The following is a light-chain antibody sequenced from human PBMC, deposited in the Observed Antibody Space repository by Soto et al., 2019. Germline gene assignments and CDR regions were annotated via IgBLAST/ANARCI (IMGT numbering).Light chain of an antibody. V-gene: IGLV1-40*01. CDR3: QSYDNSLSGYV. Sequence: SGPTPPPSVSRAPGQRVTITCTGTSSNIGAGYHVHWYQQHPGIAPKLLISHNNNRPSGVPDRFSGSKSDTSASLAITGLQADDEADYYCQSYDNSLSGYVFGTGTKFTV. CDR1: SSNIGAGYH. J-gene: IGLJ1*01. CDR2: HNN.